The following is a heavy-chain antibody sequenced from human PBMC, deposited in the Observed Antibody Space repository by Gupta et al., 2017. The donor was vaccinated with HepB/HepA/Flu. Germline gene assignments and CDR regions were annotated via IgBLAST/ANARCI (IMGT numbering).Heavy chain of an antibody. CDR1: EGTFNTYA. CDR2: IIPSVEMT. D-gene: IGHD3-22*01. J-gene: IGHJ4*02. V-gene: IGHV1-69*04. Sequence: QVQLVQSGPEMKQPGSSVKVSCQTSEGTFNTYAINWVRKAPGQGLEWMGRIIPSVEMTDYGEKFQGRVTFAADSSTNTAYMGLSGLKSEDSAVYYCASQDYYEGGGFDYWGQGTLITVAS. CDR3: ASQDYYEGGGFDY.